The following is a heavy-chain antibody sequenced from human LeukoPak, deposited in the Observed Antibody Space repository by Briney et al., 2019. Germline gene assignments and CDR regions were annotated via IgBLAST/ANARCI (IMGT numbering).Heavy chain of an antibody. J-gene: IGHJ4*02. D-gene: IGHD3-22*01. V-gene: IGHV3-33*01. CDR1: GFTFSSYG. Sequence: GGSLRLSCAASGFTFSSYGMHWVRQAPGKGLEWVAVIWYDGSNKYYADSVKGRFTISRDNSKNTLYLQMNSLRAEDTAVYYCARPYYYDSSGYSHWGQGTLVTVSS. CDR3: ARPYYYDSSGYSH. CDR2: IWYDGSNK.